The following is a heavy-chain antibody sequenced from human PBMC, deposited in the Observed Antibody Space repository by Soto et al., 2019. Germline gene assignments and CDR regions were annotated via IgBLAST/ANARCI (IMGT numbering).Heavy chain of an antibody. Sequence: QVQLQESGPGLVKPSETLSLTCTVSGGSISSYYWSWIRQPPGKGLEWIGYIYYSGSTNYHPSLKSRVTISVDTSKNQFSLKLSSVTAADTAVYYCAREGSMVRGVTDIWGQGTMVTVSS. CDR2: IYYSGST. CDR3: AREGSMVRGVTDI. D-gene: IGHD3-10*01. CDR1: GGSISSYY. J-gene: IGHJ3*02. V-gene: IGHV4-59*01.